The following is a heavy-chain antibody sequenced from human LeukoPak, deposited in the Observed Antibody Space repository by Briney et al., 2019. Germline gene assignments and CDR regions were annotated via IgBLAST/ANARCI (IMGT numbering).Heavy chain of an antibody. V-gene: IGHV3-15*01. J-gene: IGHJ4*02. CDR3: TAAVAATFFDY. Sequence: GSLRLSCAASGFIFSNAWMSWVRQAPGKGLEWVGRIKSKTDGGTADYAAPAKGRFTISRDDSKNKLFLQMNSLKTEDTAVYYCTAAVAATFFDYWGQGTLVTVSS. D-gene: IGHD6-19*01. CDR2: IKSKTDGGTA. CDR1: GFIFSNAW.